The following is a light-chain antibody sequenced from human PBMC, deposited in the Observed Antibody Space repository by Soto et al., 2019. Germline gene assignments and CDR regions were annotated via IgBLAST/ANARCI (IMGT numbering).Light chain of an antibody. CDR1: QSVCSK. Sequence: EIVLTQFPAALSLSPGEGATLSCRASQSVCSKLAWFQQKPGQAPRLLIYDASNRATGIPARFSGSGSGTDFTVTISSLEPEDFAVYYCQQRSSWPITFGPGTRLEIK. J-gene: IGKJ5*01. CDR2: DAS. CDR3: QQRSSWPIT. V-gene: IGKV3-11*01.